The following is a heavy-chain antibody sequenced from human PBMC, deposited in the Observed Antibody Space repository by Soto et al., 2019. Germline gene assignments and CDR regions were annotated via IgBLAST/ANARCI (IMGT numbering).Heavy chain of an antibody. Sequence: GESLKISCKGSGYSFTSYWIGWVRQMPGKGLEWMGIIYPGDSDTRYSPSFQGQVTISADKSISTAYLQWSSLKASDMAVYYCARHSGYSYGYPNWFDPWGQGTLVTV. V-gene: IGHV5-51*01. J-gene: IGHJ5*02. CDR2: IYPGDSDT. D-gene: IGHD5-18*01. CDR1: GYSFTSYW. CDR3: ARHSGYSYGYPNWFDP.